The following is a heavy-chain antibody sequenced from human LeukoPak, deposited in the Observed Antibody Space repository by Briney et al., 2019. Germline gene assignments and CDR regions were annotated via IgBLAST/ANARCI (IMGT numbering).Heavy chain of an antibody. CDR3: ARDIEVTMVRGVTFDY. J-gene: IGHJ4*02. CDR2: ISSSSSTI. CDR1: GFTFSNYA. V-gene: IGHV3-48*04. Sequence: PGGSLRLSCAASGFTFSNYAMNWVRQAPGKGLEWVSYISSSSSTIYYADSVKGRFTISRDNAKNSLYLQMNSLRAEDTAVYYCARDIEVTMVRGVTFDYWGQGTLVTVSS. D-gene: IGHD3-10*01.